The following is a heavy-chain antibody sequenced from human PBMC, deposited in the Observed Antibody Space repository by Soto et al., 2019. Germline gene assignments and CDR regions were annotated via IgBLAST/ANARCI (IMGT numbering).Heavy chain of an antibody. CDR1: GFTFSSYS. J-gene: IGHJ5*02. V-gene: IGHV3-48*01. D-gene: IGHD2-15*01. CDR3: ARGGGGSCYYSCPEDNWFDP. Sequence: EVQLVESGGGLVQPGGSLRLSCAASGFTFSSYSMNWVRQAPGKGLEWVSYISSSSSTIYYADSVKGRFTISRDNAKNSLYLQMNSLRAEDTAVYYCARGGGGSCYYSCPEDNWFDPWGQGTLVTVSS. CDR2: ISSSSSTI.